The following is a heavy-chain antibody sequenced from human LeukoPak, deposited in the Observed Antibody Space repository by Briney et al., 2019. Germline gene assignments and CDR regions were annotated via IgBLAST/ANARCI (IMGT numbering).Heavy chain of an antibody. J-gene: IGHJ6*03. CDR3: ARDRKYYYHMDV. V-gene: IGHV4-61*08. Sequence: SETLSLTCAVSGGSISSGGYSWSWIRQPPGKGLEWIGYIYYSGSTNYNPSLKSRVTMSVDTSKNQFSLKLSSVTAADTAVYYCARDRKYYYHMDVWGKGTTVTDSS. CDR2: IYYSGST. CDR1: GGSISSGGYS.